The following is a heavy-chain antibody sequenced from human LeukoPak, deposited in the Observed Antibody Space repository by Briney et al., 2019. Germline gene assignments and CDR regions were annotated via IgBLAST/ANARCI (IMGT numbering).Heavy chain of an antibody. CDR1: GGSLSNYY. V-gene: IGHV4-59*12. Sequence: SETLSLTRTVSGGSLSNYYWSWIRQPPGKGLEWIGYIYYTGSTNYNPSLKSPVTISVDTSKNQFSLKLSSVTAADTAVYYCARGVYGDYYDSSGYRTIDYWGQGTLVTVSS. J-gene: IGHJ4*02. D-gene: IGHD3-22*01. CDR3: ARGVYGDYYDSSGYRTIDY. CDR2: IYYTGST.